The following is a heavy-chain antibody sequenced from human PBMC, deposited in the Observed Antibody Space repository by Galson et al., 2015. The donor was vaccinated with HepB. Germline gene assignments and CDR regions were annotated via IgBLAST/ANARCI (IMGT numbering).Heavy chain of an antibody. J-gene: IGHJ5*02. V-gene: IGHV3-72*01. CDR3: ARRLGGSGISWDWFDP. CDR1: GFTFSDHD. Sequence: SLRLSCAASGFTFSDHDMDWVRQAPGKGLEWVARSRNKANSYTTEYAASVKGRFIISRDDSRNSLYLQMNSLKTEDTAVYYCARRLGGSGISWDWFDPWGQGTLVTVSS. D-gene: IGHD2-2*01. CDR2: SRNKANSYTT.